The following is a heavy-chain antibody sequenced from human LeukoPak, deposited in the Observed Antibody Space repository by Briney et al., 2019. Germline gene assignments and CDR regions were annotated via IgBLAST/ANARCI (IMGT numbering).Heavy chain of an antibody. CDR3: AKQLRVYYYMDV. D-gene: IGHD1-1*01. V-gene: IGHV3-53*01. Sequence: GGSLRLSCTVSGFTVSSNSMSWARQAPGKGLEWVSFIYSDNTHYADSVKGRFTISRDNSKNTLYLQMNSLRAEDTAVYYCAKQLRVYYYMDVWGKGTTVTVSS. CDR2: IYSDNT. CDR1: GFTVSSNS. J-gene: IGHJ6*03.